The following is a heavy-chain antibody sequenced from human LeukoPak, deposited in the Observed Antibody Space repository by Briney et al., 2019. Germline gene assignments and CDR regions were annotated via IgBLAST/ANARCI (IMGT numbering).Heavy chain of an antibody. CDR2: ISSSSSTI. CDR1: GVTFSSYS. CDR3: ARDGVVVVVGTSSGYYGLDV. D-gene: IGHD2-15*01. J-gene: IGHJ6*02. V-gene: IGHV3-48*02. Sequence: PGGSLRLSCADSGVTFSSYSMKWVRQAPGKGLEWVSSISSSSSTIYYADSVKGRFTTSRDNAKNSLYLQMNSLRDEYTAVYYCARDGVVVVVGTSSGYYGLDVWGQGTTVTVSS.